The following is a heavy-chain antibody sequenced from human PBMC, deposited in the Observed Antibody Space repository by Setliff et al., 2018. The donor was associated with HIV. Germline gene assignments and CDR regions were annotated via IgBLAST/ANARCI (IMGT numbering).Heavy chain of an antibody. CDR2: IYTSGST. Sequence: SETLSLTCTVSGGSISSSSYYWGWIRQPPGKGLEWIGYIYTSGSTYYTPSLKSRVTISVDTSKNQFSLKLSSVTAADTAVYYCARGPGHDSSGYYYDYYYMDVWGKGTTVTVSS. J-gene: IGHJ6*03. CDR3: ARGPGHDSSGYYYDYYYMDV. CDR1: GGSISSSSYY. V-gene: IGHV4-39*07. D-gene: IGHD3-22*01.